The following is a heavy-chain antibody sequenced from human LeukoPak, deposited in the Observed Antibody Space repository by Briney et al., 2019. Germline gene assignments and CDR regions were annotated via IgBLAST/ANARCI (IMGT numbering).Heavy chain of an antibody. CDR1: GYSISSGYY. V-gene: IGHV4-38-2*02. D-gene: IGHD3-22*01. CDR3: ARDPPLNYYDSSGYYPPRNYMDV. CDR2: IYYSGST. Sequence: SETLSLTCTVSGYSISSGYYWGWIRQPPGKGLEWIGSIYYSGSTYYNPSLKSRVTISVDTSKNQFSLKLSSVTAADTAVYYCARDPPLNYYDSSGYYPPRNYMDVWGKGTTVTVSS. J-gene: IGHJ6*03.